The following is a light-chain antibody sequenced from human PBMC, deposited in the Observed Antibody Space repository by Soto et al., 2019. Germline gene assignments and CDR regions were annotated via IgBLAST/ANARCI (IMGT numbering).Light chain of an antibody. Sequence: EIVLTQSPATLSLSPGERATLSCRASQSVSSYLAWYQQKPGQAPRLLIYDASNRATGIPARFSGSGSGTDFTLTISSLEPEDFAVYYCQQRCNWGFLTFGGGTKVEIK. CDR1: QSVSSY. J-gene: IGKJ4*01. V-gene: IGKV3-11*01. CDR2: DAS. CDR3: QQRCNWGFLT.